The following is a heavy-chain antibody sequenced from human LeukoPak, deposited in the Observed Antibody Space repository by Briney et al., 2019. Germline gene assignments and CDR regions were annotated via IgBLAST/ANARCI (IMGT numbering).Heavy chain of an antibody. CDR1: GFTFSSYS. J-gene: IGHJ4*02. D-gene: IGHD2-21*02. V-gene: IGHV3-21*01. CDR2: ISSSSSYI. Sequence: SGGSLRLSCAASGFTFSSYSMNWVRQAPGKGLEWVSSISSSSSYIYYADSVKGRFTISRDNAKNSLYLQMNSLRAEDTAVYYCARGKAYCGGDCYVNDYWGQGTLVTVSS. CDR3: ARGKAYCGGDCYVNDY.